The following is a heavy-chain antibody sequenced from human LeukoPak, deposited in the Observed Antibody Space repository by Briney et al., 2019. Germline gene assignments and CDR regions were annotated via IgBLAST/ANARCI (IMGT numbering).Heavy chain of an antibody. V-gene: IGHV4-59*08. Sequence: SETLSLTCTVSGGSISSYYWTWIRQPPGKGLEWIGYIYYTGATSYNPSLKSRVTISVDTSKNQFSLKVTSVTTADTAVYYCAKYGGSGGVIDNWGQGTLVTVSS. CDR3: AKYGGSGGVIDN. CDR2: IYYTGAT. D-gene: IGHD6-19*01. J-gene: IGHJ4*02. CDR1: GGSISSYY.